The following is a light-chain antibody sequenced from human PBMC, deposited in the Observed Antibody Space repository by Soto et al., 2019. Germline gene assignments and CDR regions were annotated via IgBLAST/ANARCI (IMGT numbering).Light chain of an antibody. CDR1: ESVSIW. Sequence: DIQMTQSPSTLSASVGDRVTITCRASESVSIWLAWYQQKPGKAPKFLIYDASSLESGVPSRFSGSESWTEFTITISTLQTDDFATYYCQQYYNYRYTFGQGNKLEIK. CDR2: DAS. CDR3: QQYYNYRYT. V-gene: IGKV1-5*01. J-gene: IGKJ2*01.